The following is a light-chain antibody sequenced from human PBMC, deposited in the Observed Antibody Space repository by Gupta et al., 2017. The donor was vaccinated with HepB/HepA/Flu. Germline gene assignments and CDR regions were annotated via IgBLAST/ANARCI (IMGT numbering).Light chain of an antibody. CDR2: WAS. CDR3: QQYYNTPLT. CDR1: QSVLSTSNDKNY. V-gene: IGKV4-1*01. J-gene: IGKJ5*01. Sequence: DIVMTQSPDSLAVSLGERTTINCKSSQSVLSTSNDKNYLAWYQQKPGQPPKLLIYWASARESGVPYRFSGSGSGTDFTLTTSSLQAEDVAVYYCQQYYNTPLTFGQGTRLEIK.